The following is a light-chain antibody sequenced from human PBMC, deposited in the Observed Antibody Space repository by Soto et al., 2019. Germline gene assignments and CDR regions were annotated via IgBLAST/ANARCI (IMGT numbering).Light chain of an antibody. Sequence: DIQMTQSPSSLSASVGDRVTITARASQGISNSLPWCQQKPGKVTKLLIYDASTLQSGVPSRFSGSGSGTHCTLTISSLQPEDVATYYCQMYDSAPWTFGQGTKVEIK. J-gene: IGKJ1*01. CDR1: QGISNS. V-gene: IGKV1-27*01. CDR2: DAS. CDR3: QMYDSAPWT.